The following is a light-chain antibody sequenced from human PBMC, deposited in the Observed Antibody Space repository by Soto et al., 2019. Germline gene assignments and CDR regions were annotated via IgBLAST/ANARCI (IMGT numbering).Light chain of an antibody. CDR3: STWDDSLNGVV. J-gene: IGLJ2*01. V-gene: IGLV1-44*01. CDR1: NSNIGSKT. Sequence: VLTQPPSASGTPGQRVTISCSGSNSNIGSKTVNWYQHLPGTAPKLLIYSNHHRPSGVPDRFSASKSGTSASLAISGLQSEDEADYYCSTWDDSLNGVVFGGGTKLTVL. CDR2: SNH.